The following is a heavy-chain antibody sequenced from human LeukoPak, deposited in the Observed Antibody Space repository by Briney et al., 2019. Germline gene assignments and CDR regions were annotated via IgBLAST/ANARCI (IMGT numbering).Heavy chain of an antibody. CDR3: AKDPPTVMANAFHI. J-gene: IGHJ3*02. Sequence: GESLRLSCAASVFTFISYGMSWVRQAPGKGLEWVSSISGSGGTTYYADSVKGRFTISRDNSKNTLYLQMNSLRADDTAVYSCAKDPPTVMANAFHIWGQGTMVTVS. CDR1: VFTFISYG. CDR2: ISGSGGTT. D-gene: IGHD5-18*01. V-gene: IGHV3-23*01.